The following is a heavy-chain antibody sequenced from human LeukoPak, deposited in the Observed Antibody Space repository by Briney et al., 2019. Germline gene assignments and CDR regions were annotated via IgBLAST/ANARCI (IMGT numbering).Heavy chain of an antibody. D-gene: IGHD5-12*01. Sequence: ASVKVSCKASGYTFTSYYMHWARQAPGQGLEWMGIINPSGGSTSYAQKFQGRVTMTRDMSTSTVYMELSSLRSEDTAVYYCASSEATISAYYYYMDVWGKGTTVTVSS. CDR2: INPSGGST. CDR3: ASSEATISAYYYYMDV. J-gene: IGHJ6*03. CDR1: GYTFTSYY. V-gene: IGHV1-46*01.